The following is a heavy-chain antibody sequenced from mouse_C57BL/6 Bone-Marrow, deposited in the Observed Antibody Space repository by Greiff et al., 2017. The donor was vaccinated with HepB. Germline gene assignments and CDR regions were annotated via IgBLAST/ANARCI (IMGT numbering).Heavy chain of an antibody. CDR2: IDPSDSYT. J-gene: IGHJ2*01. CDR3: ARGALCPFDY. Sequence: VQLKQPGAELVRPGTSVKLSCKASGYTFTSYWMHWVKQRPGQGLEWIGVIDPSDSYTNYNQKFKGKATLTVDTSSSTAYMQLSSLTSEDSAVYYCARGALCPFDYWGKGTTLTVSS. V-gene: IGHV1-59*01. CDR1: GYTFTSYW. D-gene: IGHD6-5*01.